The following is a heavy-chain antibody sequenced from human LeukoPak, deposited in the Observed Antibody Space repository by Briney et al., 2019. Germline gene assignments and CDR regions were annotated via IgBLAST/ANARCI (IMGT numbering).Heavy chain of an antibody. V-gene: IGHV1-46*01. D-gene: IGHD2-15*01. CDR3: ARAGGSFDAFDI. CDR1: GYTFTSYY. Sequence: ASVKVSCKASGYTFTSYYMHWVRQAPGQGHEWMGIINPSGGSTSYAQKFQGRVTMTRDTSTSTVYMELSSLRSEDTAVYYCARAGGSFDAFDIWGQGTMVTVSS. J-gene: IGHJ3*02. CDR2: INPSGGST.